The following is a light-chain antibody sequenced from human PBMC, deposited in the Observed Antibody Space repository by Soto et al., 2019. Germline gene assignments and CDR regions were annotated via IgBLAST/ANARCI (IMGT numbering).Light chain of an antibody. V-gene: IGLV1-40*01. CDR2: GNS. CDR3: QSYDSSLSGDV. CDR1: SSNIGAGCD. J-gene: IGLJ1*01. Sequence: QSALTQPPSVSGAPGQRVTISCTGSSSNIGAGCDVHWYQQLPGTAPKLLIYGNSNRPSGVPDRFSGSKSGTSASLAITGLQAEDEADYYCQSYDSSLSGDVFGTGTKVTVL.